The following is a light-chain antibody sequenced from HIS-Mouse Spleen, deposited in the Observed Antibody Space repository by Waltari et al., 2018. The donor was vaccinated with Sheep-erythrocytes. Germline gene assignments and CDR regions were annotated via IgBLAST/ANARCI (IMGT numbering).Light chain of an antibody. V-gene: IGKV1-5*03. Sequence: DIQMTQSPSTLSASVGDRVTITCRASQSISSWLAWYQQKPGQAPQLLIYKASSLASGVPYRFSGSGSGTEFTLTISSLQPDDFATYYCQQYNSYSYTFGQGTKLEIK. CDR3: QQYNSYSYT. J-gene: IGKJ2*01. CDR2: KAS. CDR1: QSISSW.